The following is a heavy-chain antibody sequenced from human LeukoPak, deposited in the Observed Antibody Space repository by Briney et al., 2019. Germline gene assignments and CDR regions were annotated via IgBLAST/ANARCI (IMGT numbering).Heavy chain of an antibody. CDR2: MNPNSGNT. Sequence: GASVTVSCKASVYTFTSYDINWVRQATGQGLEWMGWMNPNSGNTGYAQKFQGRVTITRNTSIRTAYMELSSLRSEDTAVYYCARGLVPDYWGQGTLVTVSS. CDR1: VYTFTSYD. J-gene: IGHJ4*02. D-gene: IGHD2-8*02. CDR3: ARGLVPDY. V-gene: IGHV1-8*03.